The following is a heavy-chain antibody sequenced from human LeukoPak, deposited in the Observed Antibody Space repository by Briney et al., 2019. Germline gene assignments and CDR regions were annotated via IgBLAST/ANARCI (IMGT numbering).Heavy chain of an antibody. V-gene: IGHV1-69*04. CDR2: IIPILGIA. D-gene: IGHD3-22*01. J-gene: IGHJ5*02. Sequence: SVKVSCKPSGGTFSSYAISWVRQAPGQGLEWMGRIIPILGIANYAQKFQGRVTITADKSTSTAYMELSSLRSEDTAVYYCARSDYDSSGYSPHWFDPWGQGTLVTVSS. CDR3: ARSDYDSSGYSPHWFDP. CDR1: GGTFSSYA.